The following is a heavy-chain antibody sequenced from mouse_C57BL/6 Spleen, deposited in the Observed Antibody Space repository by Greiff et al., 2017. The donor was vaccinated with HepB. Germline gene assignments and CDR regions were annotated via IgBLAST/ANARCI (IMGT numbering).Heavy chain of an antibody. J-gene: IGHJ4*01. CDR2: INPDSSTI. V-gene: IGHV4-1*01. D-gene: IGHD1-1*01. CDR1: GVDFSRYW. CDR3: ARPLNYYGSSYGAMDY. Sequence: AASGVDFSRYWMCWVRRAPRKGLEWIGEINPDSSTINYAPSLKDKFIISRDNAKNTLYLQMSKVRSEDTAHYYCARPLNYYGSSYGAMDYWGQGTSVTVSS.